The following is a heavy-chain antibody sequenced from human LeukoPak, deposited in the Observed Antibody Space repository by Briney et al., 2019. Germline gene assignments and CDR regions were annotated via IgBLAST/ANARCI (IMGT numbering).Heavy chain of an antibody. CDR2: VYYSGST. J-gene: IGHJ5*02. CDR1: GGSISSYY. CDR3: ARDRAIDYGGNSVNWFDP. V-gene: IGHV4-59*01. Sequence: PSETLSLTCTVSGGSISSYYWSWIRQPPGKGLEWIGYVYYSGSTDYNPSLKSRVTISVDTSKTQFSLKLSSVTAADTAVYYCARDRAIDYGGNSVNWFDPWGQGTLVTVSS. D-gene: IGHD4-23*01.